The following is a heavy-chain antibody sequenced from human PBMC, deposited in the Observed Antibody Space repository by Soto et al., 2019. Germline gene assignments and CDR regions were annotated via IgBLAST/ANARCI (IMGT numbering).Heavy chain of an antibody. V-gene: IGHV1-69*12. Sequence: QVHLVQSGAEVKKPGSSVKVSCKAPGGTFSNHAINWVRQAPGQGLEWMGRIIPIFTTTNYAQKFQGRVSMTADESTTKAYMELSRVQHDDTAVYYCAREVAADGTFREDVFDIWGQGTLVTVSS. CDR1: GGTFSNHA. CDR2: IIPIFTTT. D-gene: IGHD6-13*01. CDR3: AREVAADGTFREDVFDI. J-gene: IGHJ3*02.